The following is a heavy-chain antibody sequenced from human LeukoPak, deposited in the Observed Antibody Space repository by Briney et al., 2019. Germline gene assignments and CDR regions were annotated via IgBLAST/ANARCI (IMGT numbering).Heavy chain of an antibody. Sequence: PGGSLRLSCAASGFTFSNTWMSWVRQAPGKGLEWVGRIKSDGGTTDYAAPVKGRFTISRDDSKNTLYLQMNSLKTEDTAVYYCTTNDAFDIWGQGTMDIVSS. J-gene: IGHJ3*02. CDR2: IKSDGGTT. CDR1: GFTFSNTW. CDR3: TTNDAFDI. V-gene: IGHV3-15*01.